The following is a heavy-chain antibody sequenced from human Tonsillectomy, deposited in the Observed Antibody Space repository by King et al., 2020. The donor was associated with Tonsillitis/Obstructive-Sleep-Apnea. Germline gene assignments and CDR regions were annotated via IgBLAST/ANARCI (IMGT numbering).Heavy chain of an antibody. CDR3: ARHDGPYCGGDRYVGTDS. D-gene: IGHD2-21*01. Sequence: LQLQESGPGLVKPSETLSLPCTVSSGSISSSSNYWGWIRQPPGKGLEWIGSIYYTGSTYYNPTPQSRVTISVDTSKNHFPLKLTSVTAAATAVSYCARHDGPYCGGDRYVGTDSWGQGTPVTVSS. CDR2: IYYTGST. CDR1: SGSISSSSNY. V-gene: IGHV4-39*01. J-gene: IGHJ4*02.